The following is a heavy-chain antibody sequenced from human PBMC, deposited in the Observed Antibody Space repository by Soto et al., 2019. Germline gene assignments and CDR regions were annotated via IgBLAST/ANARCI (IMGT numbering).Heavy chain of an antibody. CDR3: AKPRSGYFPFDY. D-gene: IGHD3-22*01. CDR2: ISYDGSYK. Sequence: QVQLVESGGGVVQPGRSLRLSCAASGFTFSSYGMHWVRQAPGKGLEWVAVISYDGSYKYYADSVKGRFTISRDNSKNTLYLQMNSLRPEDTAVYYCAKPRSGYFPFDYWGQGTLVTVSS. J-gene: IGHJ4*02. V-gene: IGHV3-30*18. CDR1: GFTFSSYG.